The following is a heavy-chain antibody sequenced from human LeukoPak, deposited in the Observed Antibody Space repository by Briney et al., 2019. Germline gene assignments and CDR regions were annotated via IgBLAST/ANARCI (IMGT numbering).Heavy chain of an antibody. CDR3: ARSDSSGRYGGYYYYYMDV. CDR1: GYTFTSYG. Sequence: ASVKVSCKASGYTFTSYGFTWVRQAPGQGLEWMGWIRAYNGNTNYAQKVQGRVTMTTDTSTSTAYMELRSLRSDDTAVYYCARSDSSGRYGGYYYYYMDVWGKGTTVTVSS. V-gene: IGHV1-18*01. D-gene: IGHD6-19*01. CDR2: IRAYNGNT. J-gene: IGHJ6*03.